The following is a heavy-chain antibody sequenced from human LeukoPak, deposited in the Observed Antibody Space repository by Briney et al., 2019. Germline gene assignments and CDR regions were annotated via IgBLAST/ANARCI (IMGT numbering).Heavy chain of an antibody. V-gene: IGHV4-34*01. J-gene: IGHJ5*02. Sequence: PSDSLSLTCAVYGGSFSGYYWSWIRQPPGKGLEWIGEINHSGSTNYNPSLKSRVTISVDTSKNQFSLKLSSVTAADTAVYYCATPGYSSGWYDHWGQGTLVTVSS. CDR1: GGSFSGYY. CDR3: ATPGYSSGWYDH. CDR2: INHSGST. D-gene: IGHD6-19*01.